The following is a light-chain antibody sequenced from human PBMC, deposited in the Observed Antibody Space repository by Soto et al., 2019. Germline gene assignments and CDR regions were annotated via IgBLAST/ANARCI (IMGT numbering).Light chain of an antibody. CDR3: CSYAGNSEV. CDR1: SGDVGSYNL. V-gene: IGLV2-23*02. J-gene: IGLJ1*01. CDR2: EVT. Sequence: QSVLTQPASVSGSPGQSITIPCTGTSGDVGSYNLVSWYQQHPGKAPKLLIYEVTERPSGVSNRFSGSKSGNTASLTISGLQPDDEADYYCCSYAGNSEVLGTGTKLTVL.